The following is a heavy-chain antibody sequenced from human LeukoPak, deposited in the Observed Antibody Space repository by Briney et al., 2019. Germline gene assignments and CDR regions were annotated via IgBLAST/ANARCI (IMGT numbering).Heavy chain of an antibody. CDR2: IKQDGSEK. CDR3: ARRFFDI. J-gene: IGHJ3*02. V-gene: IGHV3-7*01. CDR1: GFTFSNYW. Sequence: PGGTLRLSCVASGFTFSNYWMSWVRQAPGKGLEWVANIKQDGSEKHYVDSVKGRFTISRDNAKNPLYLQMNSLRPEDTAVYYCARRFFDIWGQGTMVTVSS.